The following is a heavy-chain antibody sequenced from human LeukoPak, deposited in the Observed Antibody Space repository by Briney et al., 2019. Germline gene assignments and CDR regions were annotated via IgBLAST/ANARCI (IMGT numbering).Heavy chain of an antibody. CDR1: GGSISSYY. J-gene: IGHJ6*03. CDR3: ARVSPSVVVIGSAYYMDV. CDR2: IYYSGST. V-gene: IGHV4-59*01. D-gene: IGHD2-21*01. Sequence: SETLSLTCTVSGGSISSYYWSWIRQPPGKGLEWIGYIYYSGSTNYNPSLKSRVTISVDTSKNQFSLKLSSVTAADTAVYYCARVSPSVVVIGSAYYMDVWGKGTTVTVSS.